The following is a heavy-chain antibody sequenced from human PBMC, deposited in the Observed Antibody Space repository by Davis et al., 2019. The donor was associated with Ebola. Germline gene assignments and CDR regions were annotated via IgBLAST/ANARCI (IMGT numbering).Heavy chain of an antibody. D-gene: IGHD2-15*01. V-gene: IGHV3-23*01. CDR1: GFTFSSYA. J-gene: IGHJ6*02. CDR3: AKRDPNCSGGSCYHYGMDV. Sequence: GESLKISCAASGFTFSSYAMSWVRQAPGKGLEWVSAISGSGGSTYYADSVKGRFTISRDNSKNTLYLQMNSLRAEDTAVYYCAKRDPNCSGGSCYHYGMDVWGQGTTVTVSS. CDR2: ISGSGGST.